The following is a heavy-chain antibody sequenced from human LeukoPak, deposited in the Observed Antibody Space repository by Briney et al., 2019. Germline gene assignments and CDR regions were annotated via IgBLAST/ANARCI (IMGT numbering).Heavy chain of an antibody. D-gene: IGHD6-6*01. Sequence: SQTLSLTCTVSGGSISSGDYYWSWIRQPPGKGLEWIEYIYYSGSTYYNPSLKSRVTISVDTSKNQFSLRLSSVTAADTAVYYCARDRRYSSSLFDYWGQGTLVTVSS. CDR2: IYYSGST. J-gene: IGHJ4*02. V-gene: IGHV4-30-4*08. CDR3: ARDRRYSSSLFDY. CDR1: GGSISSGDYY.